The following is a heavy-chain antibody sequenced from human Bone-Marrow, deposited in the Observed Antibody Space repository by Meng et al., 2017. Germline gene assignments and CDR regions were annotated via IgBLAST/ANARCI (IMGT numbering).Heavy chain of an antibody. Sequence: SETLSLTCTVSGGSINSYYWGWIRQPPGQGLEWIGTIYYSGSTLYNPSLKSRVIISIDTSTNQFSLKLSSVTAADTAVYYCARERSWFGELLYAFDIWGQGTMVTVSS. D-gene: IGHD3-10*01. CDR3: ARERSWFGELLYAFDI. V-gene: IGHV4-39*07. J-gene: IGHJ3*02. CDR1: GGSINSYY. CDR2: IYYSGST.